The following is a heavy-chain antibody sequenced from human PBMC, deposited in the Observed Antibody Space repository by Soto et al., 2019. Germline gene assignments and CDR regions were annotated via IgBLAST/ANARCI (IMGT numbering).Heavy chain of an antibody. Sequence: QVQLQESGPGLVKPSGTLSLTCAVSVCSISSSNWWSWVRQPPGKGLEWIGEIYHSGSTNYNPSLKRRVTISVDQSKNQFSLKLSSVTAADTAVYYCARARPYDSSGFNFDYWGQGTLVTVSS. D-gene: IGHD3-22*01. J-gene: IGHJ4*02. CDR3: ARARPYDSSGFNFDY. V-gene: IGHV4-4*02. CDR2: IYHSGST. CDR1: VCSISSSNW.